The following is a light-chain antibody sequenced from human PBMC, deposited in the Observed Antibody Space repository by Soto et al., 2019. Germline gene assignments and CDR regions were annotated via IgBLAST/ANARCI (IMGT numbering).Light chain of an antibody. Sequence: DIQMTQSPSSLSASVGDRVTITCRASQDISNNLCWYQQKPGKAPKLLIYAASTLQSGVPSRFSGSGSGTDFTLTISSLQPEDFATYHCQQNYTSVTFGGGTKVEV. CDR3: QQNYTSVT. J-gene: IGKJ4*01. CDR1: QDISNN. V-gene: IGKV1-39*01. CDR2: AAS.